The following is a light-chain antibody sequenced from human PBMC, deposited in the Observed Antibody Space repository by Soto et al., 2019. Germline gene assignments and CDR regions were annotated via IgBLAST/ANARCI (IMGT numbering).Light chain of an antibody. CDR3: QTWDTGARVV. Sequence: QLVLTQSPSASASLGASVKLTCTLSSGHSSYAIAWHQQQPEKGPRYLMKLSSDGSHSKGDGIPDRFSGSSSGAERYLTISSLQSEDEADDYCQTWDTGARVVFGGGTKLTV. CDR1: SGHSSYA. V-gene: IGLV4-69*01. CDR2: LSSDGSH. J-gene: IGLJ2*01.